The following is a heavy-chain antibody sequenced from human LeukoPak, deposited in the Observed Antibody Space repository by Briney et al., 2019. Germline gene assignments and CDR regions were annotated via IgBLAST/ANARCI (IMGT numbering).Heavy chain of an antibody. V-gene: IGHV4-30-4*08. CDR3: ARLWSGYYYFDY. CDR1: GGSISSGDYY. Sequence: SQTLSLTCTVSGGSISSGDYYWRWIRQPPGKGLEWIGYIYYSGSTYYNPSLKSRVTISVDTSKNQFSLKLSSVTAADTAVYYCARLWSGYYYFDYWGQGTLVTVSS. D-gene: IGHD3-3*01. J-gene: IGHJ4*02. CDR2: IYYSGST.